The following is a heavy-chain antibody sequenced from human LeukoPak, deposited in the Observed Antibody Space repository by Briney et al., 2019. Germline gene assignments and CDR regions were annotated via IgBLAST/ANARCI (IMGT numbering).Heavy chain of an antibody. Sequence: GGSLRLSCAASGLTFINYGMTWVRQAPGKGLEWVSAISGSGGSTYYADSVKGRFTIPRDNSKNTLYLQMNSLRAEDTAVYYCAKDQNIVVVPAATGHNWFDPWGQGSLVTVSS. J-gene: IGHJ5*02. CDR1: GLTFINYG. D-gene: IGHD2-2*01. CDR3: AKDQNIVVVPAATGHNWFDP. V-gene: IGHV3-23*01. CDR2: ISGSGGST.